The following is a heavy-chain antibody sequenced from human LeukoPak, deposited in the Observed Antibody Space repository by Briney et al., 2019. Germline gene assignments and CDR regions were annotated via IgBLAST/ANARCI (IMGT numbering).Heavy chain of an antibody. Sequence: SVKVSCRASGFTFTSSAVQWVRQARGQRLEWIGWIVVGSGNTNYAQKFQERVTITRDMSTSTAYMELSSLRSEDTAVYYCAADALGCSSTSCYPYDWYFDLWGCGTLVTVSS. CDR3: AADALGCSSTSCYPYDWYFDL. CDR2: IVVGSGNT. V-gene: IGHV1-58*01. D-gene: IGHD2-2*01. J-gene: IGHJ2*01. CDR1: GFTFTSSA.